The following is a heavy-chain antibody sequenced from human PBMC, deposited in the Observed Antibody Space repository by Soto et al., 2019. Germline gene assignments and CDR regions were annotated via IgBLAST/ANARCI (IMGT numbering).Heavy chain of an antibody. CDR1: GYTFTSYG. CDR2: ISAYNGNT. Sequence: GASVKVSCKASGYTFTSYGISWLRQSPGQGLEWMGWISAYNGNTNYAQKLQGRVTMTTDTSTSTAYMELRSLRSDDTAVYYCARDARGDSSGWSEFDYWGQGTLVTVSS. CDR3: ARDARGDSSGWSEFDY. J-gene: IGHJ4*02. D-gene: IGHD6-19*01. V-gene: IGHV1-18*01.